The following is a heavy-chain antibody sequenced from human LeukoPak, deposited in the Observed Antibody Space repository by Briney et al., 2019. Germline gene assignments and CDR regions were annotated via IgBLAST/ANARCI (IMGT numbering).Heavy chain of an antibody. CDR3: ARTDETAPAEDFQH. D-gene: IGHD2-21*02. J-gene: IGHJ1*01. V-gene: IGHV3-30*03. CDR2: IPYDGSNN. Sequence: GSLRLSCAASGFTFSAYGMHWVRQAPGKGLEWVAVIPYDGSNNYYADSVKGRFTISRDNSKNTLYLQMKSLRAEDTAVYYCARTDETAPAEDFQHWGQGTLVTVSS. CDR1: GFTFSAYG.